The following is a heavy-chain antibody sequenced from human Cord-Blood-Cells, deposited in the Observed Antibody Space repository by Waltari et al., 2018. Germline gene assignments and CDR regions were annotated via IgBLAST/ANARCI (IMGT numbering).Heavy chain of an antibody. CDR1: GFTFSSYS. J-gene: IGHJ4*02. V-gene: IGHV3-48*02. D-gene: IGHD4-17*01. CDR2: ISSSSNI. CDR3: ARGRNGSTVTDY. Sequence: EVQLVESGGGLVQRGGSLRLSCAASGFTFSSYSMNWVRQAPGKGLEWVSYISSSSNIYYADSVKGRFTISRNNAKNSLYLQMNSLRDEDTAVYYCARGRNGSTVTDYWGQGTLVTVSS.